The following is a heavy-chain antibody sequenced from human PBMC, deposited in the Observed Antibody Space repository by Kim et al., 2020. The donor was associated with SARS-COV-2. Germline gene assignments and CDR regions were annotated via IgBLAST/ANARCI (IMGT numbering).Heavy chain of an antibody. CDR2: ISSVTNYT. CDR1: GFTFSDYY. CDR3: ARVALGSSSWYWFDP. J-gene: IGHJ5*02. Sequence: GSLRLSCAASGFTFSDYYMSWIRQAPGKGLEWLSYISSVTNYTNYADSVEGRLTISRDNAKNSLFLQMNSLRAEDTAVYYCARVALGSSSWYWFDPWGQGTLVTVSS. D-gene: IGHD6-13*01. V-gene: IGHV3-11*05.